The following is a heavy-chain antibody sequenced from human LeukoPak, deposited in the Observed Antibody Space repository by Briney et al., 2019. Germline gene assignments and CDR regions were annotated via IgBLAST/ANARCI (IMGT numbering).Heavy chain of an antibody. Sequence: GGSLRLSCAASGFTFSSYSMNWVRQAPGKGLEWVSSISSSSNYIYYADSVKGRFTISRDNAKNSLYLQMNSLRAEDTAVYYCAREHFIAVAVFDYWGQGTLVTVSS. V-gene: IGHV3-21*04. J-gene: IGHJ4*02. CDR2: ISSSSNYI. CDR1: GFTFSSYS. D-gene: IGHD6-19*01. CDR3: AREHFIAVAVFDY.